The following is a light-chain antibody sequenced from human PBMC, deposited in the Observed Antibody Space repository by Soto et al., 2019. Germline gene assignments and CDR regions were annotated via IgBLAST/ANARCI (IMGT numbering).Light chain of an antibody. CDR1: SSDVGGYNY. Sequence: SALPQPPSASGSPGQSVTISCTGTSSDVGGYNYVSWYQQHPGKAPKLMIYEVSKRPSGVPDRFSGSKSGNTASLTVSGLQAEDEADYYCSSYAGSSYVFGTGTKVTVL. CDR3: SSYAGSSYV. CDR2: EVS. J-gene: IGLJ1*01. V-gene: IGLV2-8*01.